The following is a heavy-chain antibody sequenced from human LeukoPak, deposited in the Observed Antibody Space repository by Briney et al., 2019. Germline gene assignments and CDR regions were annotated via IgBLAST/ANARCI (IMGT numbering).Heavy chain of an antibody. CDR2: ISGSKGRT. Sequence: GGSLRLSCVVSGFTFSDYAMSWVREPPGKGLEWVSGISGSKGRTYYADSVKGRFTISRDNSKNTLYLQMNSLRAEDTAVYYCAKDSGDIRYFDRGHYNWFDPWGQGTLVTVSS. D-gene: IGHD3-9*01. CDR1: GFTFSDYA. J-gene: IGHJ5*02. CDR3: AKDSGDIRYFDRGHYNWFDP. V-gene: IGHV3-23*01.